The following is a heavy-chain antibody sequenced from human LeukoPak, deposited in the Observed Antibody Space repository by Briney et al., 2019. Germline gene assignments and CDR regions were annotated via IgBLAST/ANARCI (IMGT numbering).Heavy chain of an antibody. CDR1: GGSISSGGYY. CDR3: ARYRGSRDYYDSSANIKDYFDY. J-gene: IGHJ4*02. V-gene: IGHV4-31*03. D-gene: IGHD3-22*01. Sequence: SETLSLTCTVSGGSISSGGYYWSWIRQHPGKGLEWIGYIYYSRSTYYNPSLKSRVNISVDTSRNQFSLKLSSVTAADTAVYYCARYRGSRDYYDSSANIKDYFDYWGQGTLVTVSS. CDR2: IYYSRST.